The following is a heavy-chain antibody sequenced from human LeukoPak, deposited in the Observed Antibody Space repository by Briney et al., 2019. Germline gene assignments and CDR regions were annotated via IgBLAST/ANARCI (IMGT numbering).Heavy chain of an antibody. Sequence: GGSLRLSCAASGFNVGTNYMSWVRQAPGRGLEWVSLIYSGGIIYYADSVKGRFTISRDNSKNTLYLQMNSLRAEDTAVYYCARDPSSSSSVGGYLDYWGQGTLVTVSS. CDR1: GFNVGTNY. J-gene: IGHJ4*02. CDR3: ARDPSSSSSVGGYLDY. D-gene: IGHD6-6*01. V-gene: IGHV3-53*01. CDR2: IYSGGII.